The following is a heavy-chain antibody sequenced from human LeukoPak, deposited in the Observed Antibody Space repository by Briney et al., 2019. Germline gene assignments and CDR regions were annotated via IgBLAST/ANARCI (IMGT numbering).Heavy chain of an antibody. CDR2: IKKDGSEK. V-gene: IGHV3-7*03. Sequence: PGGSLKLFCEASGFTFSAHAMSWVRQAPGKGLEWVANIKKDGSEKYYVDSVKGRFTISRDNAKTSLYLQMNSLRAEDTAVYYCARTSLGATIPTPWFDPWGQGTLVTVSS. J-gene: IGHJ5*02. D-gene: IGHD5-12*01. CDR3: ARTSLGATIPTPWFDP. CDR1: GFTFSAHA.